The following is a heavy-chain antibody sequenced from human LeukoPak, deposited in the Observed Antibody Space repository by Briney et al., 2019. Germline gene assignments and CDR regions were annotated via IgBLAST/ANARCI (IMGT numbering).Heavy chain of an antibody. CDR3: TRLWDGNSWYDALDI. Sequence: PGGSLRLSCAASGFTFSGSAMHWVRQASGKGLEWVGRIRSKANSYATAYAASVKGRFTISRDDSKNTAYLQMNSLKTEDTAVYYCTRLWDGNSWYDALDIWGQGTVVTVSS. CDR2: IRSKANSYAT. D-gene: IGHD6-13*01. V-gene: IGHV3-73*01. J-gene: IGHJ3*02. CDR1: GFTFSGSA.